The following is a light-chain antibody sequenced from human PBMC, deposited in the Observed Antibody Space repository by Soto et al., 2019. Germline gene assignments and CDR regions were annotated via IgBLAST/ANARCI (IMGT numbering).Light chain of an antibody. CDR2: SAW. V-gene: IGKV1-27*01. Sequence: DIQMTQSPSSLSASVGDRVTITCRASQGISNDLAWYQHKPGKVPKLLIYSAWTLQSGVPSRFSGSGSGTDFTLTISSLQPEDVATYYCQEYNSAPQTFGGGTKVEIK. J-gene: IGKJ4*01. CDR3: QEYNSAPQT. CDR1: QGISND.